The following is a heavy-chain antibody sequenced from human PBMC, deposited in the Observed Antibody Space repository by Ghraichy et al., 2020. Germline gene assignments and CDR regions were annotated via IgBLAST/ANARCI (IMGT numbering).Heavy chain of an antibody. Sequence: GGSLRLSCAASGFTFSNYGMHWVRQAPGKGLEWVTVLSYDGRNKYYVDSVKGRFTISRDNSKNTVYLQMNSLRAEDTAVYYCGKDQRDGNYYGSAVDSWGQGTLVTVSS. D-gene: IGHD3-10*01. V-gene: IGHV3-30*18. CDR3: GKDQRDGNYYGSAVDS. J-gene: IGHJ4*02. CDR2: LSYDGRNK. CDR1: GFTFSNYG.